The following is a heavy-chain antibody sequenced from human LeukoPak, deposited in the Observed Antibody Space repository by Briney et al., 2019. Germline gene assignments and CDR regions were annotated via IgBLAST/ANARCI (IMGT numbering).Heavy chain of an antibody. V-gene: IGHV1-69*05. D-gene: IGHD3-10*01. CDR2: IIPIFGTA. Sequence: SVNVSCKASGGTFSSYAISWVRQAPGQGLEWMGGIIPIFGTANYAQKFQGRVTITTDESTSTAYMELSSLRSEDTAVYYCARSFGAMVRGVIITGGNFDYWGQGTLVTVSS. J-gene: IGHJ4*02. CDR3: ARSFGAMVRGVIITGGNFDY. CDR1: GGTFSSYA.